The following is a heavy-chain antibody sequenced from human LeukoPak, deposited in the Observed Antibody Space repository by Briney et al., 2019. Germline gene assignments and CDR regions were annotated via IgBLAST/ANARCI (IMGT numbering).Heavy chain of an antibody. V-gene: IGHV4-59*01. D-gene: IGHD6-19*01. CDR3: TRGGGSTSGWYNWFDP. J-gene: IGHJ5*02. CDR2: ISHSGST. CDR1: GGSISSYY. Sequence: PSETLSLTCTVSGGSISSYYWSWIRQPPGKGLEWIGHISHSGSTSYHPSLTSRVTISVDMSKNQFSLNLTSVTAADTAVYYCTRGGGSTSGWYNWFDPWGQGTLVTVSS.